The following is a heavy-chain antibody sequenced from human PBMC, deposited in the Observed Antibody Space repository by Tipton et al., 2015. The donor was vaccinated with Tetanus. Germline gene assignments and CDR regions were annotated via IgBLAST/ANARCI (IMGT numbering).Heavy chain of an antibody. V-gene: IGHV4-59*01. CDR2: IYYNGGT. CDR3: AREVVNSGYYSSKYYFDY. CDR1: GASISSSH. D-gene: IGHD3-22*01. Sequence: GSLRLSCTVSGASISSSHWSWIRQPPGKGLEWIGSIYYNGGTNSNPSLKSRVAISVDTSRNQFSLRLTSVTAADTALYYCAREVVNSGYYSSKYYFDYWGQGTLVTVSS. J-gene: IGHJ4*02.